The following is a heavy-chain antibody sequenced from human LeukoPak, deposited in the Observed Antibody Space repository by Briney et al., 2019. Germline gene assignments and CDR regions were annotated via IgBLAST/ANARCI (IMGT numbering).Heavy chain of an antibody. CDR1: GFTFDDYA. V-gene: IGHV3-43*02. J-gene: IGHJ4*02. CDR3: ARGGYYGSFDY. CDR2: ISGDGGST. D-gene: IGHD3-22*01. Sequence: GGSLRLSCAASGFTFDDYAMHWVRQAPGKGLEWVSLISGDGGSTYYADSVKGRFTISRDDAKNTLFLQMNSLRAEDTAVYYCARGGYYGSFDYWGQGTLVTVSS.